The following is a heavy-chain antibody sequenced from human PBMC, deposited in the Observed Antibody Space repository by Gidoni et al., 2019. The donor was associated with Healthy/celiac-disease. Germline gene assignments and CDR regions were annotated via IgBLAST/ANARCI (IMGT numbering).Heavy chain of an antibody. J-gene: IGHJ5*02. V-gene: IGHV4-39*01. Sequence: QLQLQESGPGLVKPSETLSLTCTVSGGSISSSSYYWGWIRQPPGKGLEWIGSIYYSGSTYYNPSLKSRVTISVDTSKNQFSLKLSSVTAADTAVYYCASFVTGFGESYFDPWGQGTLVTVSS. CDR1: GGSISSSSYY. CDR3: ASFVTGFGESYFDP. D-gene: IGHD3-10*01. CDR2: IYYSGST.